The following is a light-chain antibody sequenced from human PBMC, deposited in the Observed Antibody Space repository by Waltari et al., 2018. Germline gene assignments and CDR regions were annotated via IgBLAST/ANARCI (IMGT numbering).Light chain of an antibody. CDR3: SSYTLSSSLVL. CDR1: SDDIGDYNY. J-gene: IGLJ2*01. V-gene: IGLV2-14*01. Sequence: QSALTQPASVSGSPGQSITIPCTGTSDDIGDYNYVSWYQQLPGKAPKLIIYEVTNRPSGVSDRFSGSKSGNTASLTISGLLPDDEAQYHCSSYTLSSSLVLFGGGTKVTVL. CDR2: EVT.